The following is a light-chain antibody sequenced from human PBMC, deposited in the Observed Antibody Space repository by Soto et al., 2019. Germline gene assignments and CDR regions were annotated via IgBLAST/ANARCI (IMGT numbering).Light chain of an antibody. V-gene: IGKV1-5*03. Sequence: DIQMTQSPSTLSAFVGDRVTIACRASQNISSWLAWYQQKPGKAPKILIHKASTLESGVPARFSGSGSGTEFSSTISSLQPDDFATDYCQQYHHHSTFGPGTKVDL. CDR2: KAS. CDR3: QQYHHHST. J-gene: IGKJ3*01. CDR1: QNISSW.